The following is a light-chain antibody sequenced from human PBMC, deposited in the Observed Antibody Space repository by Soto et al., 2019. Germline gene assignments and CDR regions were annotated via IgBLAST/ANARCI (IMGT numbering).Light chain of an antibody. CDR2: GAS. CDR3: QQYNNWPPLYT. V-gene: IGKV3-15*01. J-gene: IGKJ2*01. CDR1: QSVSSN. Sequence: EIVMTQSPATLSVSPGERATLSCRASQSVSSNLAWYQQKPGQAPRLLIYGASTRATGIPARFSGSGSGTECTLTISSLQSEDFAIYHCQQYNNWPPLYTFGQGTRLEIK.